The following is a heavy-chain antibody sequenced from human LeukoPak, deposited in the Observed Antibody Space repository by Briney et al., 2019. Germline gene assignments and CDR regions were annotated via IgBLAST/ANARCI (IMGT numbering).Heavy chain of an antibody. D-gene: IGHD5-12*01. CDR3: ARGATGYSGYDYFWGNDH. Sequence: GGSLRLSCAASGFTVSSNYMSWVRQAPGKGLVWVSVIYSGGSTYYADSVKGRFTISRDNSKNTLCLQMNSLRAEDTAVYYCARGATGYSGYDYFWGNDHWGQGTLVTVSS. V-gene: IGHV3-53*01. CDR1: GFTVSSNY. J-gene: IGHJ4*02. CDR2: IYSGGST.